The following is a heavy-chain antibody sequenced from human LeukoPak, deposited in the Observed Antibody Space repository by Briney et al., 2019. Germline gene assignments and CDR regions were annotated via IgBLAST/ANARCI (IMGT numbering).Heavy chain of an antibody. Sequence: PSETLSLTCTVSGGSISSSSYYWGWIRQPPGKGLELIGSIYYSGSTYYNPSLKSRVTISVDTSKNQFSLKLSSVTAADTAVYYCATYVEVATITYWGQGTLVTVSS. V-gene: IGHV4-39*07. J-gene: IGHJ4*02. CDR3: ATYVEVATITY. CDR1: GGSISSSSYY. D-gene: IGHD5-24*01. CDR2: IYYSGST.